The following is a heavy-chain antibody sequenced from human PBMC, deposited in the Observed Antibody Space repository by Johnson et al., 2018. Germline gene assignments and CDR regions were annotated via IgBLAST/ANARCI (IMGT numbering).Heavy chain of an antibody. J-gene: IGHJ3*02. CDR3: ARDSGYAFDI. CDR2: IRWNSGII. D-gene: IGHD3-10*01. V-gene: IGHV3-9*01. CDR1: GFIFDDYD. Sequence: VQLVQSGGGLVQPGRSLRLSCAASGFIFDDYDMQWVRQAPGKGLAWVSGIRWNSGIIGYADSVTGRFTISKDNAKNSLYLQMNSVRAEDTALYYCARDSGYAFDIWGQGTTVTVSS.